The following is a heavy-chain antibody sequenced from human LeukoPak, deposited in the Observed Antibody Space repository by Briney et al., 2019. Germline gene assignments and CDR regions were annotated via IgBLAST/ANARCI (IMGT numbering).Heavy chain of an antibody. CDR2: LSGTGGNT. Sequence: PGGSLRLSCAASGFTVSRNYMSWVRQAPGKGLEWVSTLSGTGGNTYYADSVRGRFTISRDNSKNTLYLQMNSLRGEDTAVYYCARGNYEGNGYPDYWGQGTLVTVSS. CDR1: GFTVSRNY. D-gene: IGHD3-22*01. CDR3: ARGNYEGNGYPDY. V-gene: IGHV3-23*01. J-gene: IGHJ4*02.